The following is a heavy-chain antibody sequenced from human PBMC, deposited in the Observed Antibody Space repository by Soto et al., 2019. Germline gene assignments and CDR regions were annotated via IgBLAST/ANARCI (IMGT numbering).Heavy chain of an antibody. Sequence: GGSLRLSCAASGFTFSSFAMYWVRQAPGEGLEWLAVISYDGSKKYYADSVKGRFTISRDNPENTLYLQMNGLRTEDTAVYYCTRDMDYGDRAFGDYWGQGTLVTVSS. D-gene: IGHD4-17*01. J-gene: IGHJ4*02. CDR3: TRDMDYGDRAFGDY. CDR1: GFTFSSFA. CDR2: ISYDGSKK. V-gene: IGHV3-30-3*01.